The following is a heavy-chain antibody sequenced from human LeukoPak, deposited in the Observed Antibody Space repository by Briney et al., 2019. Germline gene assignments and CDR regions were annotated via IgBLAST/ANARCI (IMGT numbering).Heavy chain of an antibody. Sequence: SVKVSCKASGGTFSSYAISWVRQAPGQGLEWMGGIIPIFGTANYAQKLQGRVTITTDESTSTAYMELSSLRSEDTAVYYCARGTAMVYYYMDVWGKGTTVTVSS. J-gene: IGHJ6*03. CDR2: IIPIFGTA. CDR1: GGTFSSYA. D-gene: IGHD4/OR15-4a*01. CDR3: ARGTAMVYYYMDV. V-gene: IGHV1-69*05.